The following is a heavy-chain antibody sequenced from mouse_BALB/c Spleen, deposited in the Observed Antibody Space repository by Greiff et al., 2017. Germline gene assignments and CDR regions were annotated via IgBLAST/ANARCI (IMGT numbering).Heavy chain of an antibody. CDR2: IYPGDGDT. CDR3: ARSNGSSLPWCAY. D-gene: IGHD1-1*01. V-gene: IGHV1-80*01. CDR1: GYAFSSYW. J-gene: IGHJ3*01. Sequence: VQLQQSGAELVRPGSSVKISCKASGYAFSSYWMNWVKQRPGQGLEWIGQIYPGDGDTNYNGKFKGKATLTADKSSSTAYMQLSSLTSEDSAVYFCARSNGSSLPWCAYWGQGTLVTVSA.